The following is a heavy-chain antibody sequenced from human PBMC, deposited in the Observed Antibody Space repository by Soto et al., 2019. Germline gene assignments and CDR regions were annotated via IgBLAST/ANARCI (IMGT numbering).Heavy chain of an antibody. J-gene: IGHJ6*02. CDR1: GYTFVNYG. CDR3: ARGRLFSRTNCYLDIMAI. V-gene: IGHV1-18*01. D-gene: IGHD2-2*01. Sequence: ASVKVSCKASGYTFVNYGVSWVRQAPGQGLEWMGWTTAYNGNTNYAQKFQNRVTMTTDTSTSTVYMELRSLRSDDTAVYYCARGRLFSRTNCYLDIMAIWGQGSTVTVSS. CDR2: TTAYNGNT.